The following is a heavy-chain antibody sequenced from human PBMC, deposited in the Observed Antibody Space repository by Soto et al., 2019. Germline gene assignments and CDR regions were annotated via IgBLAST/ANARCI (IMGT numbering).Heavy chain of an antibody. CDR2: ISGSGGST. CDR3: ACDAVDYDSSGYYARI. Sequence: GGSLRLSCAASGFTFSSYAMSWVRQAPGKGLEWVSAISGSGGSTYYADSVKGRFTISRDNSKNTLYLQMNSLRAEDTAVYYCACDAVDYDSSGYYARIWGQGTMVTVSS. J-gene: IGHJ3*02. V-gene: IGHV3-23*01. CDR1: GFTFSSYA. D-gene: IGHD3-22*01.